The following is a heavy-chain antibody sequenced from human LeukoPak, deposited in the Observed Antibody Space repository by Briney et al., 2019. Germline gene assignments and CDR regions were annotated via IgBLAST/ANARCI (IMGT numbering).Heavy chain of an antibody. J-gene: IGHJ4*02. CDR2: IIPILGIA. D-gene: IGHD3-3*01. Sequence: SVKVSCKASGGTFSSYAISWVRQAPGQGLEWMGRIIPILGIANYAQKFQGRVTITADKSTSTAYMELSSLRSEDTAVYYCARGFTIFGGGLDYWGQGTLVTVSS. CDR1: GGTFSSYA. CDR3: ARGFTIFGGGLDY. V-gene: IGHV1-69*04.